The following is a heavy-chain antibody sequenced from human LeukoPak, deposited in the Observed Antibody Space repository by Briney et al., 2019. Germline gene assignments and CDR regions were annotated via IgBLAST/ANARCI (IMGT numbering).Heavy chain of an antibody. CDR3: ARVPRLGYCSGGSCFYYFDY. J-gene: IGHJ4*02. V-gene: IGHV4-31*03. D-gene: IGHD2-15*01. CDR2: IYYSGST. CDR1: GGSISSGGYY. Sequence: SETLSLTCTVSGGSISSGGYYWSWIRQHPGKGLEWIGYIYYSGSTYYNPSLKGRVTISVDTSKNQFSLKLSSVTAADTAVYYCARVPRLGYCSGGSCFYYFDYWGQGTLVTVSS.